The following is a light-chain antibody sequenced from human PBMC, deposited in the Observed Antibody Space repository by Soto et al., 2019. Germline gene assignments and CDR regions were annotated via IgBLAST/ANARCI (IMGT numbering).Light chain of an antibody. V-gene: IGKV1-5*01. CDR2: DAS. CDR1: QSISSW. J-gene: IGKJ1*01. CDR3: QQYNSYWT. Sequence: IQMTQSPSTLSASVGDRVTRTCRASQSISSWLAWYQQKPGKAPKLLIYDASSLESGVPSRLRGSGSGKEFTLTISSMQPDDFATYYCQQYNSYWTFGQGTKVEIK.